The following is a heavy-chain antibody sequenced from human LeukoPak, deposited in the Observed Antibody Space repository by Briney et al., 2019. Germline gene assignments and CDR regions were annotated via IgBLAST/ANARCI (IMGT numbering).Heavy chain of an antibody. Sequence: PSETLSLTCTVSGGSISSGDYNWSWIRQPPGKGLEWIGYIYYSGSTYYNPSLKSRVTISVDTSKNQFSLKLSSVTAADTAVYDCARVGGMVRGVITPWGQGTMVTVSS. CDR1: GGSISSGDYN. V-gene: IGHV4-30-4*01. D-gene: IGHD3-10*01. CDR3: ARVGGMVRGVITP. J-gene: IGHJ3*01. CDR2: IYYSGST.